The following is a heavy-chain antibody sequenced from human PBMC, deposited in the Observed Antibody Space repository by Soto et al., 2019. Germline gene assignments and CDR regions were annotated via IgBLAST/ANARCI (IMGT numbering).Heavy chain of an antibody. D-gene: IGHD4-17*01. CDR2: GSYSGTT. V-gene: IGHV4-61*01. J-gene: IGHJ4*02. Sequence: PSETLSLTCTVSVVSVSSGSFYWAWIRQPPGKGLEWIGFGSYSGTTNYKPSLKSRVTISVDTSRSQISLKVSSLTAADTAVYYCARGATVTQFDYWGRGTLVTVSS. CDR1: VVSVSSGSFY. CDR3: ARGATVTQFDY.